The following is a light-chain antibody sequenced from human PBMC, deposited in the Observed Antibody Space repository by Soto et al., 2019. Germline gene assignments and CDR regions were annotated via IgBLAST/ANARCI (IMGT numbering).Light chain of an antibody. J-gene: IGKJ4*01. CDR2: DAS. CDR1: QTVRNNY. Sequence: EFVLTQSPGTLSLSPGERATLSCRASQTVRNNYLAWYQQKPGQAPRLLIYDASSRATCIPDRFSGGGSGTDFTLTISRLEPEDFAVYYCQQFSSYPLTFGGGPKVDIK. V-gene: IGKV3-20*01. CDR3: QQFSSYPLT.